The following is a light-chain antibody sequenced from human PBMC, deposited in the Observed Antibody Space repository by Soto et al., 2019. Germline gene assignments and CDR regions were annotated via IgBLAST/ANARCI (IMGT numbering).Light chain of an antibody. CDR2: NVS. V-gene: IGLV2-11*01. Sequence: QSVLTQPRSVSGSPGQSVTISCTGTSSDVGGYNYVSWYQQHPGKAPKLMIYNVSKRPSGVPDRFSGSKSGNTASLTFSGLQAEDEADYYCCSYAGSYTLYVFGTGTKVTVL. CDR1: SSDVGGYNY. J-gene: IGLJ1*01. CDR3: CSYAGSYTLYV.